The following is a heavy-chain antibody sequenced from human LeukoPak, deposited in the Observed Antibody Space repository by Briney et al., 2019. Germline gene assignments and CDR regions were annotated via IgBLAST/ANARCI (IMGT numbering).Heavy chain of an antibody. CDR3: ARDRAFAPLGY. CDR1: GFTFSSYA. CDR2: ISGSGGST. J-gene: IGHJ4*02. D-gene: IGHD1-26*01. V-gene: IGHV3-23*01. Sequence: GGSLRLSCAASGFTFSSYAMSWVRQAPGKGLEWVSAISGSGGSTYYADSVKGRFTISRDNSKNTLYLQMNSLRAEDTAVYYCARDRAFAPLGYWGQGTLVTVSS.